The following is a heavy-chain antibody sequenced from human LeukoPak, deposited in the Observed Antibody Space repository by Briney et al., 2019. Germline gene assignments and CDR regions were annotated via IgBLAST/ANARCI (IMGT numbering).Heavy chain of an antibody. CDR2: IRYDGSNK. J-gene: IGHJ4*02. V-gene: IGHV3-30*02. Sequence: GGSLRLSCAASGFTFNNYDMHWVRQAPGKGLEWVAFIRYDGSNKYYADSVKGRFTLSRDNSKNTVYLRMNSLRAEDTAVYYCAKSGRATGYSSFDSWGQGTLVTVSS. CDR1: GFTFNNYD. CDR3: AKSGRATGYSSFDS. D-gene: IGHD3-9*01.